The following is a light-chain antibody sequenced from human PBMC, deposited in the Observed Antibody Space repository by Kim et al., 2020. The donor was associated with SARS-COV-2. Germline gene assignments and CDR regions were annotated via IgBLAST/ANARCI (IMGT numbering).Light chain of an antibody. V-gene: IGKV1-39*01. Sequence: EIQMTQSPSSLSVSVGDRVSITCRASQSITTFLNWYQQKPGKAPKLLISAASTLQAGVPSRFTGRGSGTDFTLTIDNLQPEDVASYYCQESYSDPYTFGQGTKLEIK. CDR3: QESYSDPYT. CDR1: QSITTF. J-gene: IGKJ2*01. CDR2: AAS.